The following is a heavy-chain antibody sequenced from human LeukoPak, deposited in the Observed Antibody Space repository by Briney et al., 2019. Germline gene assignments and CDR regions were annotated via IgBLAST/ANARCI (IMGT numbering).Heavy chain of an antibody. CDR1: GRSFSGYY. CDR2: INHSGST. V-gene: IGHV4-34*01. J-gene: IGHJ4*02. Sequence: TSETLSLTCAVYGRSFSGYYWSWIRQPPGKGLEWIGEINHSGSTNYNPSLKSRVTISVDTSKNQFSLKLSSVTAADTAVYYCARDSDLDPLIFDYWGQGTLVTVSS. CDR3: ARDSDLDPLIFDY. D-gene: IGHD2-21*02.